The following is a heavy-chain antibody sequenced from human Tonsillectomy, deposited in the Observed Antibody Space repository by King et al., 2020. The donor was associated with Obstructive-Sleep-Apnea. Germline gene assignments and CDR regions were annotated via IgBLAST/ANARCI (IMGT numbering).Heavy chain of an antibody. Sequence: QVQLQQWGAGLLKPSEPLSLTCAVSGGSFSGYYWSWIRQPPGKGLEWIGEINHSGRTNCNPSLKSRVTISVDTSRNQFSLRMYSVTAADTAMYYCASHYFDYWGQGILVTVSS. CDR1: GGSFSGYY. V-gene: IGHV4-34*01. CDR2: INHSGRT. J-gene: IGHJ4*02. CDR3: ASHYFDY.